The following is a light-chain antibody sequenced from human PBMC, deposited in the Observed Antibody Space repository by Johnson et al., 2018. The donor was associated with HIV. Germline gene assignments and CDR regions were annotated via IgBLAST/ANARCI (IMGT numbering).Light chain of an antibody. CDR3: GTWDSSLSAYV. CDR1: SSNIGNNY. J-gene: IGLJ1*01. Sequence: QSMLTQPPSVSAAPGQKVTISCSGSSSNIGNNYVSWYQQLPGTAPKLLIYENNKRPSGIPDRFSGSKSGTSATLGITGLQTGDEADYYCGTWDSSLSAYVFGTGNKVTGL. V-gene: IGLV1-51*02. CDR2: ENN.